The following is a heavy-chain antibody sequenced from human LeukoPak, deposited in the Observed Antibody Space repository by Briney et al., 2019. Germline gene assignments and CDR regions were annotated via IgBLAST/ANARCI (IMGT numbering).Heavy chain of an antibody. Sequence: SGGSLRLSCAASGFTFSSYEMNWVRQAPGKGLEWVSYISSSGSTIYYADSVKGRFTISRDNAKNSLYLQMNSLRAEDTALYYCARGDGYTIMYYFDYWGQGTLVTVSS. J-gene: IGHJ4*02. CDR2: ISSSGSTI. D-gene: IGHD5-24*01. V-gene: IGHV3-48*03. CDR1: GFTFSSYE. CDR3: ARGDGYTIMYYFDY.